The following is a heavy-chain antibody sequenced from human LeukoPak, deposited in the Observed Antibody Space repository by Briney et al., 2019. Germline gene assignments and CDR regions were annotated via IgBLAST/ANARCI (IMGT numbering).Heavy chain of an antibody. CDR3: AKGPTSYYYDSSGYYDY. CDR1: GFTVSSTH. Sequence: GGSLRLSCAASGFTVSSTHMVWVRQAPGKGLEWVSAISGSGGSTYYADSVKGRFTISRDNSKNTLYLQMNSLRAEDTAVYYCAKGPTSYYYDSSGYYDYWGQGTLVTVSS. D-gene: IGHD3-22*01. J-gene: IGHJ4*02. V-gene: IGHV3-23*01. CDR2: ISGSGGST.